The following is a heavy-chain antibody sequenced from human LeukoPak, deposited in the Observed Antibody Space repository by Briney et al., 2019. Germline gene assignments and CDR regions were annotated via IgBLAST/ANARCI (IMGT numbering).Heavy chain of an antibody. CDR2: IIPIFGTA. D-gene: IGHD6-6*01. J-gene: IGHJ5*02. V-gene: IGHV1-69*06. Sequence: GASVKVSCKASGGTFSSYAISWVRQAPGQGLEWMGGIIPIFGTANYAQKFQGRVTITADKSTSTAYMELSSLRSDDTAVYYCARDPPLYSSSSSHIGPWGQGTLVTVSS. CDR1: GGTFSSYA. CDR3: ARDPPLYSSSSSHIGP.